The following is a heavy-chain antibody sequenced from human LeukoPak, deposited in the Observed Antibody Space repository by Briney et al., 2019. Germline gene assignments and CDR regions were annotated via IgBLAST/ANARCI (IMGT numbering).Heavy chain of an antibody. CDR2: ISISGDST. Sequence: PGGSLRLSCAASGFTFSDYAMSWVRQGPGKGLQWVSTISISGDSTYYADSVKGRFTISRDNSKNTLYLQMNSLRAEDTAVYYCAKSSLGSSSAWSGYYYYYYMDVWGKGTTVTVSS. J-gene: IGHJ6*03. D-gene: IGHD6-6*01. V-gene: IGHV3-23*01. CDR3: AKSSLGSSSAWSGYYYYYYMDV. CDR1: GFTFSDYA.